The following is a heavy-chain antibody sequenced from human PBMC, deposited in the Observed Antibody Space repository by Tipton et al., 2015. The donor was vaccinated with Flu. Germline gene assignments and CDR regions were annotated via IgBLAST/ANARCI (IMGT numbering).Heavy chain of an antibody. CDR3: ARDLVQDYRDQYFGMDV. J-gene: IGHJ6*02. D-gene: IGHD4-11*01. CDR1: GGSVSPYY. Sequence: LRLSCTVSGGSVSPYYWNWVRQSSGKGLEWIGYIYYRGTTGYNPSLKSRVTISVDTSKNQVSLKLTSVTAADTAVYYCARDLVQDYRDQYFGMDVWGQGTTVTVSS. V-gene: IGHV4-59*02. CDR2: IYYRGTT.